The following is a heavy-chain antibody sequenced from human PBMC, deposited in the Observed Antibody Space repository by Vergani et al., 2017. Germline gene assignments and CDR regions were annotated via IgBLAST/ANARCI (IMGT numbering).Heavy chain of an antibody. CDR1: GGSISSSSYY. D-gene: IGHD6-13*01. CDR2: IYYSGST. V-gene: IGHV4-39*01. CDR3: ARQEAAAGNWFDP. Sequence: QVQLQESGPGLVKPSETLSLTCTVSGGSISSSSYYWGWIRQPPGKGLEWIGSIYYSGSTYYNPSLKSRVTISVDTSKNQFSLKLSSVTAADTAVYYCARQEAAAGNWFDPWGQGTLVTVSS. J-gene: IGHJ5*02.